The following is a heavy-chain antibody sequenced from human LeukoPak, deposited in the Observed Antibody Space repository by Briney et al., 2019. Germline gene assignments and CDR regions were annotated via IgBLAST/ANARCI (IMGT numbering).Heavy chain of an antibody. V-gene: IGHV4-30-2*01. J-gene: IGHJ5*01. CDR1: GGSISSGGYY. D-gene: IGHD2-2*03. Sequence: SETLSLTCTVSGGSISSGGYYWSWIRQPPGKGLEWIGYIYHSGSTYYNPSLKSRVTISVDRSKNQFSLKLSSVTAADTAGHYCARDPGYPRRTGSSWGAGTPVTVSS. CDR3: ARDPGYPRRTGSS. CDR2: IYHSGST.